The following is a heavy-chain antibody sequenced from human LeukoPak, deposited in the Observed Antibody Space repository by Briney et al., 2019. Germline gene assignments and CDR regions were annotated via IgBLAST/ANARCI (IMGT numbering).Heavy chain of an antibody. D-gene: IGHD3-3*01. Sequence: GGSLRLSCAASGFTFSSYSMNWVRQAPGKGLEWVSSISSSSSYIYYADSVKGRFTISRDNAKNSLYLQMNSLRAEDTAVYYCARGLPFFTIFGVVPPVGMDVWGQGTTVTVSS. CDR1: GFTFSSYS. CDR3: ARGLPFFTIFGVVPPVGMDV. J-gene: IGHJ6*02. V-gene: IGHV3-21*01. CDR2: ISSSSSYI.